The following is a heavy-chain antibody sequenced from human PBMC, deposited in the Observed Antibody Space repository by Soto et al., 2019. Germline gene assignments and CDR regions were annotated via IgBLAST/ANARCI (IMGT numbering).Heavy chain of an antibody. CDR3: AKPYCTTNSCHNLFDP. CDR2: INPNNGDT. Sequence: ASVKVSCKASGYIFTDYYINWVRQAPGQGLEWMGWINPNNGDTDNAQKFQGRVTMTTDTSIGTAYLELSRLRSDDTAVYYCAKPYCTTNSCHNLFDPWGQGTLVTVSS. CDR1: GYIFTDYY. J-gene: IGHJ5*02. D-gene: IGHD2-8*01. V-gene: IGHV1-2*02.